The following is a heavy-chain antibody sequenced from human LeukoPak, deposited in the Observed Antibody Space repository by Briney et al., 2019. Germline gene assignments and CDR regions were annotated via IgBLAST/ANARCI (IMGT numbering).Heavy chain of an antibody. CDR2: IYYSGST. D-gene: IGHD5-18*01. V-gene: IGHV4-30-4*08. CDR1: GGSISSGDYC. J-gene: IGHJ5*02. CDR3: ARGGYSYGSSPWFDP. Sequence: SQTLSLTCTVSGGSISSGDYCWSWIRQPPGKGLEWIGYIYYSGSTYYNPSLKSRVTISVDTSKNQFSLKLSSVTAADTAVYYCARGGYSYGSSPWFDPWGQGTLVTVSS.